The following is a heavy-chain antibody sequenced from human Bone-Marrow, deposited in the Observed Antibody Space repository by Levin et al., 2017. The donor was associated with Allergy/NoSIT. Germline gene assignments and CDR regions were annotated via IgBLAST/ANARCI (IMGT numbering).Heavy chain of an antibody. V-gene: IGHV3-53*01. CDR2: IYSGGAT. CDR1: GFNVNKYH. Sequence: GGSLRLSCAASGFNVNKYHMTWVRRAPGKGLEWVSIIYSGGATYYAGSAKGRFGISRDNSKNTVSLQMDSLRVEDTAMYYCARGSLRETGWFDPWGQGTLVTVSS. CDR3: ARGSLRETGWFDP. D-gene: IGHD3-16*01. J-gene: IGHJ5*02.